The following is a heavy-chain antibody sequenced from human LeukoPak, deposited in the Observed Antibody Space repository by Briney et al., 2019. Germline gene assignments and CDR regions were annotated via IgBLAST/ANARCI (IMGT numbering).Heavy chain of an antibody. V-gene: IGHV3-23*01. CDR3: ARWPEGATPKFHY. CDR2: ISGSGGVT. Sequence: GGSLRLSCAASGFTFSTYAMSWVRQAPGKGLEWVSTISGSGGVTYYPDSVRGRFTISRDNSKNTLHLQMDSLRVEDTAVYYCARWPEGATPKFHYWGQGTLVTVSS. D-gene: IGHD1-26*01. J-gene: IGHJ4*02. CDR1: GFTFSTYA.